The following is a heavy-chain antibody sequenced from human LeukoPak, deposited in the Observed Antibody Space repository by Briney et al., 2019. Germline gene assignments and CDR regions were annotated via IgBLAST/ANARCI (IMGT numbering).Heavy chain of an antibody. CDR3: ARGRSSVVTGYYYYYYMDV. D-gene: IGHD4-23*01. CDR1: GYTFTSYG. V-gene: IGHV1-18*01. J-gene: IGHJ6*03. CDR2: ISAYNGNT. Sequence: ASVKVSCKASGYTFTSYGISWVRQAPGQGLEWMGWISAYNGNTNYAQKLQGRVTMTTDTSTSTAYMELRSLRSDDTAVYYCARGRSSVVTGYYYYYYMDVWSKGTTVTVSS.